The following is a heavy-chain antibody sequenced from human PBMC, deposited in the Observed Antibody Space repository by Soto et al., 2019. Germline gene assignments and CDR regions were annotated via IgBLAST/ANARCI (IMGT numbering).Heavy chain of an antibody. CDR1: GGSISSSNW. J-gene: IGHJ6*02. CDR3: AREPPTTPLYYYYGMDV. Sequence: QVQLQESGPGLVKPSGTLSLTCAVSGGSISSSNWWSWVRQPPGKGLEWIGELYHSGSTNYNPSHKSRVTISVDKSKNQFSLKLSSGTAADTAVYYCAREPPTTPLYYYYGMDVWGQGTTVTVSS. CDR2: LYHSGST. V-gene: IGHV4-4*02. D-gene: IGHD5-12*01.